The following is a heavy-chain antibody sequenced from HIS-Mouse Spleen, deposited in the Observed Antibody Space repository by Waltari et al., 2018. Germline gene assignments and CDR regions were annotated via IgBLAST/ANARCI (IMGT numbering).Heavy chain of an antibody. CDR3: ARGTGTDAFDI. CDR1: GYTFTGYY. Sequence: QVQLVQSGAEVKKPGASVKVSCKASGYTFTGYYMHWVRQAPGQGLGWMGWINPNSGNTSISTAYMELSRLRSDDTAVYYCARGTGTDAFDIWGQGTMVTVSS. CDR2: INPNSG. J-gene: IGHJ3*02. D-gene: IGHD1-1*01. V-gene: IGHV1-2*02.